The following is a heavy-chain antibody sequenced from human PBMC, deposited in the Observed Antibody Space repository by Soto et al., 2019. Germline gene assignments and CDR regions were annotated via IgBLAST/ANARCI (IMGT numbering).Heavy chain of an antibody. V-gene: IGHV3-21*01. CDR3: ARAGTGLYYFDY. CDR2: ISSSSSYI. Sequence: EVQLVESGGGLVKPGGSLRLSCAASGFTFSSYSMNWVRQAPGKGLEWVSSISSSSSYIYYADSVKGRFTISRDNAKNSLYLQMNSLRAEDTAAYYCARAGTGLYYFDYWGQGTLVTVSS. J-gene: IGHJ4*02. D-gene: IGHD1-1*01. CDR1: GFTFSSYS.